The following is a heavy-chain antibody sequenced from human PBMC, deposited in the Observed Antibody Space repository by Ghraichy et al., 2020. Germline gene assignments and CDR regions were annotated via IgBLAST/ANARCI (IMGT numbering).Heavy chain of an antibody. J-gene: IGHJ4*02. D-gene: IGHD5-12*01. CDR1: GFTFSSYG. CDR2: IRYDGSNK. Sequence: GESLNISCAASGFTFSSYGMHWVRQAPGKGLEWVAFIRYDGSNKYYADSVKGRFTISRDNSKNTLYLQMNSLRAEDTAVYYCAKDLAVVATIIGGPHYFDYWGQGTLVTVSS. CDR3: AKDLAVVATIIGGPHYFDY. V-gene: IGHV3-30*02.